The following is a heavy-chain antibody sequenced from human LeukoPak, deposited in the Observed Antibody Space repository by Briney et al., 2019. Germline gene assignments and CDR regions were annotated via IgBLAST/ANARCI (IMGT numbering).Heavy chain of an antibody. V-gene: IGHV3-48*03. CDR1: GFTFSSYE. CDR3: ARESRLGTIFGVVIPHYGMDV. CDR2: ISSSGSTI. Sequence: GGSLRLSCAASGFTFSSYEMNWARQAPGKGLEWVSYISSSGSTIYYADSVKGRFTISRDNAKNSLYLQMNSLRAEDTAVYYCARESRLGTIFGVVIPHYGMDVWGQGTTVTVSS. J-gene: IGHJ6*02. D-gene: IGHD3-3*01.